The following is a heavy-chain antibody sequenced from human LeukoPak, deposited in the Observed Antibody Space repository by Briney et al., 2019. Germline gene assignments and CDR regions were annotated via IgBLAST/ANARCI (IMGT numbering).Heavy chain of an antibody. Sequence: GGSLRLSCTASGFTFTSYAMSWVRQAPGKGLEWVSVISGTGGSTNHADSVKGRFTISRDNYKNTLYLQMNSLRAEDTAVYYCAKESGDDSSGYYEVFDYWGQGTLVTVSS. J-gene: IGHJ4*02. D-gene: IGHD3-22*01. CDR3: AKESGDDSSGYYEVFDY. CDR2: ISGTGGST. V-gene: IGHV3-23*01. CDR1: GFTFTSYA.